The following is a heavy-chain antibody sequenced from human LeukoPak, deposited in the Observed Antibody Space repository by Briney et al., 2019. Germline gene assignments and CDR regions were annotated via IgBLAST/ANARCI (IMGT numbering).Heavy chain of an antibody. CDR1: GYSFTSYW. J-gene: IGHJ6*02. CDR3: ARRVRGSYSVEGMDV. Sequence: GESLKISCKGSGYSFTSYWIGWVRQMPGKGLEWMGIIYPGASDTRYSPSFQGQVTISADKSISTAYLQWSSLKASDTAMYYCARRVRGSYSVEGMDVWGQGTTVTVSS. V-gene: IGHV5-51*01. CDR2: IYPGASDT. D-gene: IGHD1-26*01.